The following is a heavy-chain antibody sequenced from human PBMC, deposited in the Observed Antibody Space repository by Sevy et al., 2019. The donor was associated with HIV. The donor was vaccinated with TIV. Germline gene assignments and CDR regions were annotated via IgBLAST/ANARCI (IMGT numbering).Heavy chain of an antibody. J-gene: IGHJ4*02. Sequence: GGSLRLSCAVSGFTFTDAWMTWVRQAPGKGLEWIGRIKSKAGGETTDYAAPVKGRFTISRDDSKTTLYLQMNSLKTEDTAVYYCTWTGTMSKMDYWGQGTLVTVSS. CDR1: GFTFTDAW. CDR2: IKSKAGGETT. CDR3: TWTGTMSKMDY. V-gene: IGHV3-15*01. D-gene: IGHD3-3*01.